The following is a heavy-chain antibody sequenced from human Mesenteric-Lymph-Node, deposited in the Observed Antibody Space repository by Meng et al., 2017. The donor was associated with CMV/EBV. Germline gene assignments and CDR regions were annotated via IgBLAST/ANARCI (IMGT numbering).Heavy chain of an antibody. J-gene: IGHJ4*02. V-gene: IGHV1-2*02. CDR1: GYTFTAHS. CDR3: VGEGAGDFDF. Sequence: KVSCKASGYTFTAHSMHWVRQAPGQGPEWIGWINRHSGGANYGQRFQGRVTMTRDTSSNTAYMELRRLTSDDTAVYYCVGEGAGDFDFWGQGTLVTVSS. D-gene: IGHD1-26*01. CDR2: INRHSGGA.